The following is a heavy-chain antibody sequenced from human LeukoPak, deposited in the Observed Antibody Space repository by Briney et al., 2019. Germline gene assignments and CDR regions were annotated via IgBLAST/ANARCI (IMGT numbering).Heavy chain of an antibody. V-gene: IGHV3-30*02. Sequence: GGSLRLSCAASGFTFSSYGMHWVRQAPGKGLVWVAFIRYDGSNKYYADSVKGRFTIYRDNSKNTLYLQMNSLRAEDTAVYYCARERSSSWTPFDYWGQGILVTVLS. CDR2: IRYDGSNK. CDR3: ARERSSSWTPFDY. J-gene: IGHJ4*02. CDR1: GFTFSSYG. D-gene: IGHD6-13*01.